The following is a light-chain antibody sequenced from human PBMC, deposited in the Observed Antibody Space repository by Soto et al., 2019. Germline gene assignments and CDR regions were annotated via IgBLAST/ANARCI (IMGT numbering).Light chain of an antibody. CDR3: QQYGSSPLYS. CDR2: DAS. J-gene: IGKJ2*03. V-gene: IGKV3-20*01. Sequence: EVVMTQSPATLSVSPGEGAILSCRASQSVRSNLTWYRQQPGQAPRLLIYDASNRATGIPDRFSGSGSETDFTLTISRLEPEDFAVYYCQQYGSSPLYSFGQGTKLEIK. CDR1: QSVRSN.